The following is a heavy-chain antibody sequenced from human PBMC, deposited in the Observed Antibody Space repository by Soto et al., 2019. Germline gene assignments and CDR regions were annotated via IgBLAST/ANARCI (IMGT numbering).Heavy chain of an antibody. Sequence: GESLTISCKGSGYKFTSYSIGAVRQMPGKGLEWMGIIYPGDSDTRYSPSFQGQVTISADKSISTAYLQWSSLKASDTAMYYCATLPFLYSSPSIWGQGTMITVS. CDR3: ATLPFLYSSPSI. J-gene: IGHJ3*02. CDR1: GYKFTSYS. CDR2: IYPGDSDT. D-gene: IGHD6-13*01. V-gene: IGHV5-51*01.